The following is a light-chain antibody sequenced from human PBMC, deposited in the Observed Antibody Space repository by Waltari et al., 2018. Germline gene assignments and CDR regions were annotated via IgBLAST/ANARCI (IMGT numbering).Light chain of an antibody. J-gene: IGKJ2*01. CDR1: QSVSSN. Sequence: EVVMTQSPATLSVSPGERATLSCRASQSVSSNLAWYQQMPGQAPRLIMFGASSRATAIPARFSGSGSGAEFTLTISSLQSEDLAVYYCQQYNNWPYTFGQGTKLEIK. CDR2: GAS. CDR3: QQYNNWPYT. V-gene: IGKV3-15*01.